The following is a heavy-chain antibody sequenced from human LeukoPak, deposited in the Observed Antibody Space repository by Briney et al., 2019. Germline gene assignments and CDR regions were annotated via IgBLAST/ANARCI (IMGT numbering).Heavy chain of an antibody. V-gene: IGHV4-39*07. D-gene: IGHD6-19*01. CDR3: ARDLYSSGWHMDV. J-gene: IGHJ6*03. CDR1: GGSISSSSYY. CDR2: IYHSGST. Sequence: SETLSLTCTVSGGSISSSSYYWGWIRQPPGKGLEWIGSIYHSGSTYYNPSLKSRVTMSVDTSKNQFSLKLSSVTAADTAVYYCARDLYSSGWHMDVWGKGTTVTISS.